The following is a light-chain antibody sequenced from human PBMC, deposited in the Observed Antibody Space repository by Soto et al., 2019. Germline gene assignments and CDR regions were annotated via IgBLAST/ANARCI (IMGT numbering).Light chain of an antibody. V-gene: IGKV3-20*01. CDR3: KQYGSSPGT. J-gene: IGKJ1*01. CDR2: GAS. CDR1: QSVSSSY. Sequence: EIVLTQSPGTLSLSPGERATLSCRASQSVSSSYLAWYQQKPGQAHRLLIYGASSRATGIPDRFSGSGSGTDFTLTISRLEPEDFAVYYCKQYGSSPGTFGQGTKVDIK.